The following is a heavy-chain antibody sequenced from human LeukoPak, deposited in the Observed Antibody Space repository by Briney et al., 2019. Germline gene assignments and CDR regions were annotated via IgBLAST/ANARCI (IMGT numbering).Heavy chain of an antibody. Sequence: PGRSLRLSCAASGFTFSRYAMHWVRQAPGKGVEGVAVISYDGSNKYYADSVKGRFTISRDNSKNTLYLQMNSLRAEDTAVYFCARGGRMDYFDYWGQGTLVTVSS. CDR1: GFTFSRYA. CDR2: ISYDGSNK. V-gene: IGHV3-30*01. CDR3: ARGGRMDYFDY. J-gene: IGHJ4*02.